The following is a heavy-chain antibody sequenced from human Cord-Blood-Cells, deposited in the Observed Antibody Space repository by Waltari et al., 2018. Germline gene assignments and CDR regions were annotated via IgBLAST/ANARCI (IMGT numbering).Heavy chain of an antibody. D-gene: IGHD1-1*01. V-gene: IGHV4-34*01. CDR2: INHSGST. CDR1: GGSFSGYY. J-gene: IGHJ3*02. Sequence: QVQLQQWGAGLLKHSETLSLTCAVYGGSFSGYYWSWVRQPPGKGLEWIGEINHSGSTNYNPSLKSRVTISVDTSKNQFSLKLSSVTAADTAVYYCASRRRAFDIWGQGTMVTVSS. CDR3: ASRRRAFDI.